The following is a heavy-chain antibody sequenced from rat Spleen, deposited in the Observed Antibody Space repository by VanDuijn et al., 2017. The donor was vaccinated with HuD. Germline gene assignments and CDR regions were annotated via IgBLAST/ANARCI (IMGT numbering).Heavy chain of an antibody. CDR2: ISYGDSSGHSST. CDR3: TTDRPGALMDA. V-gene: IGHV5-29*01. Sequence: EVQLVESGGGLVQPGRSLKVSCAASGFTFKNYGMAWVRQAPTKGLEWVAAISYGDSSGHSSTYYRDSVKGRFTISRDNAKSTLYLQMDSLRSEDTATDYCTTDRPGALMDAWGQGVSVTVSS. D-gene: IGHD5-1*01. J-gene: IGHJ4*01. CDR1: GFTFKNYG.